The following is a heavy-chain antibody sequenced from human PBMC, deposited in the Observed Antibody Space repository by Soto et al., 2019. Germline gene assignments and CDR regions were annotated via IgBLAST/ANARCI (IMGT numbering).Heavy chain of an antibody. V-gene: IGHV3-21*01. J-gene: IGHJ5*02. CDR3: TRDASRDSSARGWFDP. CDR1: GFTFRSFT. CDR2: ISSNSAYI. Sequence: GGSLRLSCAASGFTFRSFTMNWVRQAPGKGLEWVSTISSNSAYIYYTDALRGCFTISRDNAKNSLHLQMNSLRAEDTAVYYCTRDASRDSSARGWFDPWGPGTLVTVSS. D-gene: IGHD6-13*01.